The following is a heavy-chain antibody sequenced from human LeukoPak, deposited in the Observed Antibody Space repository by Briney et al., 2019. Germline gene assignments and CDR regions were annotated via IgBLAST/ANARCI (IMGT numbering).Heavy chain of an antibody. J-gene: IGHJ6*02. CDR2: IYHSGST. Sequence: SQTLSLTCAVSGGSISSGGYSWSWIRQPPGKGLEWIGYIYHSGSTYYNPSLKSRVTISVDRSKNQFSLKLSSVTAADTAVYYCARSYGMDVWGQGTTVTVSS. CDR3: ARSYGMDV. CDR1: GGSISSGGYS. V-gene: IGHV4-30-2*01.